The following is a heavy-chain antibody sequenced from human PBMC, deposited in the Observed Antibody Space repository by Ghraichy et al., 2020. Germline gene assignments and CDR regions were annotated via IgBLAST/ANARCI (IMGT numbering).Heavy chain of an antibody. CDR2: ISAYNGNT. D-gene: IGHD3-9*01. Sequence: ASVKVSCKASGYTFTSYGISWVRQAPGQGLEWMGWISAYNGNTNYARKLQGRVTMTTDTSTSTAYMELRSLRSDDTAVYYCARSGYYDILTGYDAFDIWGQGTMVTVSS. CDR1: GYTFTSYG. V-gene: IGHV1-18*01. J-gene: IGHJ3*02. CDR3: ARSGYYDILTGYDAFDI.